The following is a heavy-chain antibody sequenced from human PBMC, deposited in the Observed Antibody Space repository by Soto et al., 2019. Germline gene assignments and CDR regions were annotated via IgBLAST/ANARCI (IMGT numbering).Heavy chain of an antibody. Sequence: SETLSLTCTVSGGSISSYYWSWIRQPPGKGLEWIGYIYYSGSTNYNPSLKSRVTISVDTSKNQFSLKLSSVTAADTAVYYCARPLSSIWVDKNYEYWGHGSLVTVS. J-gene: IGHJ4*01. CDR3: ARPLSSIWVDKNYEY. V-gene: IGHV4-59*08. CDR2: IYYSGST. D-gene: IGHD2-2*01. CDR1: GGSISSYY.